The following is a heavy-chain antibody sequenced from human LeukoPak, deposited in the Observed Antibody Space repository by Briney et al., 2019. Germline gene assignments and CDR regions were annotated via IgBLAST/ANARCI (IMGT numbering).Heavy chain of an antibody. J-gene: IGHJ4*02. CDR2: ISGSGGSK. CDR3: AKRGVVIRVILVGFHKEAYYFDS. V-gene: IGHV3-23*01. CDR1: GITLSNYG. D-gene: IGHD3-22*01. Sequence: GGSLTLSCAVSGITLSNYGMSWVRQAPGKGLEWVAGISGSGGSKNYADSVKGRFTISKDNPKNTLFLQMTSLRAEDTAVYFCAKRGVVIRVILVGFHKEAYYFDSWGQGALVTVSS.